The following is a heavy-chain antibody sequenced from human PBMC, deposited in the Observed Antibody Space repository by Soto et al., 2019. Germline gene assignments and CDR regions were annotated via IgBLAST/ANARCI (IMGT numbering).Heavy chain of an antibody. CDR3: AKFPGHYYYYYMDV. CDR2: ISGSGGST. J-gene: IGHJ6*03. Sequence: GESLKISCAASGFTFSSYAMSWVRQAPGKGLEWVSAISGSGGSTYYADSVKGRFTISRDNSKNTLYLQMNSLRAEDTAVYYCAKFPGHYYYYYMDVWGKGTTVTVSS. CDR1: GFTFSSYA. V-gene: IGHV3-23*01.